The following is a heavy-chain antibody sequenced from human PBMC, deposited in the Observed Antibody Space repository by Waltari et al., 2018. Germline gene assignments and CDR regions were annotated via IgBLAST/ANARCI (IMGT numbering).Heavy chain of an antibody. CDR3: ASHALGYCSGGSCSRFDP. Sequence: QLQLQESGPGLVKPSETLSLTCTVSGGSISSICYYWGWIRQPPGTGLEWIGSIYYSGSTYYNPSLKSRVTISVDTSKNQFSLKLSSVTAADTAVYYCASHALGYCSGGSCSRFDPWGQGTLVTVSS. V-gene: IGHV4-39*01. D-gene: IGHD2-15*01. J-gene: IGHJ5*02. CDR1: GGSISSICYY. CDR2: IYYSGST.